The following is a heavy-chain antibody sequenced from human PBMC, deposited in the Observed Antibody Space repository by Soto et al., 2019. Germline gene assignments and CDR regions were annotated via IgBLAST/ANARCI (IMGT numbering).Heavy chain of an antibody. J-gene: IGHJ4*02. CDR3: ARDQIGITVVRGVTLDY. D-gene: IGHD3-10*01. CDR2: IWYDGSNK. CDR1: GFTFSSYG. Sequence: WVLRLSCAASGFTFSSYGMHWVRQAPGKGLEWVAVIWYDGSNKYYADSVKGRFTISRDNSKNTLYLQMNSLRAEDTAVYYCARDQIGITVVRGVTLDYWGQGTLVTVSS. V-gene: IGHV3-33*01.